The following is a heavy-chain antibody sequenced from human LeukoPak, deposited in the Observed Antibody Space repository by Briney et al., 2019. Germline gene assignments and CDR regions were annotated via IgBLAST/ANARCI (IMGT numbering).Heavy chain of an antibody. V-gene: IGHV3-11*06. CDR3: ARIDILTGYSLGY. CDR1: GLTFSDYY. Sequence: GGSLRLSCAASGLTFSDYYMSWIRQAPGKGLEWVSYISSSSSYTNYADSVKGRFTISRDNAKNSLYLQMNSLRAEDTAVYYCARIDILTGYSLGYWGQGTLVTVSS. D-gene: IGHD3-9*01. J-gene: IGHJ4*02. CDR2: ISSSSSYT.